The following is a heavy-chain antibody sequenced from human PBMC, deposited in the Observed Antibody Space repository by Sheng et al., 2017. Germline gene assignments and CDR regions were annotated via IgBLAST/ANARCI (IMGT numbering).Heavy chain of an antibody. Sequence: EVQLVESGGGLVQPGGSLRLSCAASGFTFSSYEMNWVRQAPGKGLEWVSNISSSGSTIYYADSVKGRFTISRDNAKNSLYLQMNSLRAEDTAVYYCARERPAIRLQPFDGMDVWGQGTTVTVSS. J-gene: IGHJ6*02. D-gene: IGHD4-4*01. CDR2: ISSSGSTI. CDR1: GFTFSSYE. CDR3: ARERPAIRLQPFDGMDV. V-gene: IGHV3-48*03.